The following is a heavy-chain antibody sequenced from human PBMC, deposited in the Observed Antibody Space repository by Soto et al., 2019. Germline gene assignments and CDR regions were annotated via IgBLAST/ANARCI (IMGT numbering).Heavy chain of an antibody. CDR2: ISAYNGNT. Sequence: ASVKVSCKASGYTFTSYGISWVRQAPGQGLEWMGWISAYNGNTNYAQKLQGRVTMTTDTSTSTAYMELRSLRSGDTAVYYCARDSPSPYYYDSSGYGLFDYWGQGTLVTVSS. D-gene: IGHD3-22*01. CDR3: ARDSPSPYYYDSSGYGLFDY. V-gene: IGHV1-18*04. CDR1: GYTFTSYG. J-gene: IGHJ4*02.